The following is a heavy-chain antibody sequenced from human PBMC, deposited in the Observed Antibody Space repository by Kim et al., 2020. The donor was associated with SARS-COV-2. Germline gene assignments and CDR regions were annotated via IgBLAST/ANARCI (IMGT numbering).Heavy chain of an antibody. D-gene: IGHD7-27*01. CDR3: ATGSRTYLGPTRALSY. J-gene: IGHJ4*02. CDR2: IYNSGST. Sequence: SETLSLTCTVSGGTISSGGYYWSWIRQPPGKGLEWIGYIYNSGSTNYNPSLRSRVTMSLDSSKNKFSLRLSSVTAADTAVFYCATGSRTYLGPTRALSYWGQGTLVTVSP. V-gene: IGHV4-61*08. CDR1: GGTISSGGYY.